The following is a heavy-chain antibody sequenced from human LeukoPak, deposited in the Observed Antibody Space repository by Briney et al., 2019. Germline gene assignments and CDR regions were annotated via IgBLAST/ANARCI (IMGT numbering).Heavy chain of an antibody. CDR3: ARTYSYGQGPFSFDY. CDR2: IYYSGST. V-gene: IGHV4-30-4*08. D-gene: IGHD5-18*01. Sequence: ASETLSLTCTVSGGSISSGDYYWSWIRQPPGKGLEWIGYIYYSGSTYYNPSLKSRVTISVDTSKNQFSLKLSSVTAADTAVYYCARTYSYGQGPFSFDYWGQGTLVTVSS. CDR1: GGSISSGDYY. J-gene: IGHJ4*02.